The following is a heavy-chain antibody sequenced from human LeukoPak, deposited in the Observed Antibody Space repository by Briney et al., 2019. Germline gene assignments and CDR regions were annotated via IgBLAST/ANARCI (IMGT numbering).Heavy chain of an antibody. CDR3: ARALRGYSGSSFDY. J-gene: IGHJ4*02. V-gene: IGHV1-18*01. CDR2: ISAYNGST. Sequence: ASVKVSCKASGYTFTSYGISWVRQAPGQGLEWMGWISAYNGSTNYAQKLQGRVTMTTDTSTSTAYMELRSLRSDDTAVYYCARALRGYSGSSFDYWGQGTLVTVSS. CDR1: GYTFTSYG. D-gene: IGHD1-26*01.